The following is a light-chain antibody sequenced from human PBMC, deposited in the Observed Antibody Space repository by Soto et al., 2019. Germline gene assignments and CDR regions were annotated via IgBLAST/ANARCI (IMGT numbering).Light chain of an antibody. V-gene: IGKV1-39*01. Sequence: DIQMTQYPSSLSASVGDRVTITCRASQSISSYLNWYQQKPGKAPKLLIYAASSLQSGVPSRFSGSGSGTDFTLTISSLQSEDFAVYYCQQYNNWPPWTFGQGSKADIK. CDR2: AAS. J-gene: IGKJ1*01. CDR1: QSISSY. CDR3: QQYNNWPPWT.